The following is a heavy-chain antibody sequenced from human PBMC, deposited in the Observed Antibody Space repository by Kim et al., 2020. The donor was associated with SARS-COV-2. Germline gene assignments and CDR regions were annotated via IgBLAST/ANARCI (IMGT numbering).Heavy chain of an antibody. CDR1: GFAFSNHA. V-gene: IGHV3-23*01. D-gene: IGHD1-1*01. J-gene: IGHJ4*02. CDR3: AKDRGRQQQDY. Sequence: GGSLRLSCTATGFAFSNHALTWVRQVPGKGLEWVSNISHDGGVPYYGESAKGRITISRDNSKNTVDLQMNSLRADDTALYYCAKDRGRQQQDYWGQGTLV. CDR2: ISHDGGVP.